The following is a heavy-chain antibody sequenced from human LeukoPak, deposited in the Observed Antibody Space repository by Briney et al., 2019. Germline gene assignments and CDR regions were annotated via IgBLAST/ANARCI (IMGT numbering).Heavy chain of an antibody. D-gene: IGHD5-18*01. CDR1: GYTFPSYW. Sequence: PGESLKISCKGSGYTFPSYWIGWVRQLPGKGLEWMGIIYPGIGDSDIRYSPSFQGQVSISADKSISTAYLQWTSLKASDTAMYYCARLAYTSGYYYYMDVWGKGTTVTVSS. CDR2: IYPGIGDSDI. J-gene: IGHJ6*03. CDR3: ARLAYTSGYYYYMDV. V-gene: IGHV5-51*01.